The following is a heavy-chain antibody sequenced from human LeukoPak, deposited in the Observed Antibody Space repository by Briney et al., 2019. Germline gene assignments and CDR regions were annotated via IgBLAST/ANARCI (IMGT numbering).Heavy chain of an antibody. V-gene: IGHV3-23*01. J-gene: IGHJ4*02. CDR2: ISGSGGST. CDR3: ATRYYYDSSGYLPDY. D-gene: IGHD3-22*01. Sequence: GGSLRLSCAASGFTFSTYAVNWVRQAPGKGLEWVSAISGSGGSTYYADSVKGRFTISRDNSKNTLYLQMNSLRAEDTAVYYCATRYYYDSSGYLPDYWGQGTLVTVSS. CDR1: GFTFSTYA.